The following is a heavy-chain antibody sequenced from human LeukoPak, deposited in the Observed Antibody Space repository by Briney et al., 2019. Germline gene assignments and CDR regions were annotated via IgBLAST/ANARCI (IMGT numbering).Heavy chain of an antibody. Sequence: PGGSLRLSCAASGFTFSSYAMSWVRQAPGKGLEWVSAISGSGGSTYYADSVKGRFTISRDNSKNTLYLQMNSLRAEDTAVYYCAKDWAYYCSSTSCFLDYWGQGTLVTVSS. CDR1: GFTFSSYA. CDR3: AKDWAYYCSSTSCFLDY. V-gene: IGHV3-23*01. D-gene: IGHD2-2*01. CDR2: ISGSGGST. J-gene: IGHJ4*02.